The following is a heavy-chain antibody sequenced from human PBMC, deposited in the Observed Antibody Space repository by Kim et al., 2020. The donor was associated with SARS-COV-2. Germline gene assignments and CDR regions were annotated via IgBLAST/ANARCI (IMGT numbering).Heavy chain of an antibody. J-gene: IGHJ3*02. CDR1: GYTFTSYA. V-gene: IGHV1-3*01. Sequence: ASVKVSCKASGYTFTSYALHWVRQAPGQRLEWMGWVNVANGNTEYSQKFQGRITITRDTSASTAYMELSSLRSEDTAVYYCARDQVTYYYDTSGYHDDAFDIWGQGTMVTVSS. D-gene: IGHD3-22*01. CDR3: ARDQVTYYYDTSGYHDDAFDI. CDR2: VNVANGNT.